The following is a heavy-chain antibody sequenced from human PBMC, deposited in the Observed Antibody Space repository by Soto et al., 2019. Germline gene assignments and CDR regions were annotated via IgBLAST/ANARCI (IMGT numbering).Heavy chain of an antibody. Sequence: QVQLVESGGGVVQPGRSLRLSCAASGFTFNIYAMHWVRQAPGKGLEWVASISSDGSHKNYAGSVKGRFTVSRDYSKNTLYLQMDSLRGEDTAVYYCAREPRDDSRNYANLSYWGQGTLVAVSS. J-gene: IGHJ4*02. D-gene: IGHD4-4*01. CDR3: AREPRDDSRNYANLSY. CDR1: GFTFNIYA. V-gene: IGHV3-30-3*01. CDR2: ISSDGSHK.